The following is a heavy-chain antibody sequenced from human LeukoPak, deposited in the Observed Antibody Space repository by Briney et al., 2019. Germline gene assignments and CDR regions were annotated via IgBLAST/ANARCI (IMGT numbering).Heavy chain of an antibody. J-gene: IGHJ4*02. CDR1: GGSISSYY. CDR3: ARTSSKWDHTYDY. CDR2: IYYSGST. D-gene: IGHD1-26*01. V-gene: IGHV4-59*12. Sequence: PSETLSLTCTVSGGSISSYYWSWIRQPPGKGLEWIGYIYYSGSTNYNPSLKSRVTISVDTSKNQFSLKLSSVTAADTAVYYCARTSSKWDHTYDYWGQGTLVTVSS.